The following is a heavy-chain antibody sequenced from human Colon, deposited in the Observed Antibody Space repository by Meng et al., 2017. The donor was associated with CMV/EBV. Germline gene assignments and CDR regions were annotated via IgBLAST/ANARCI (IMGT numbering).Heavy chain of an antibody. CDR3: ASQRESSNNYFYK. CDR2: ISTGSTYT. J-gene: IGHJ4*02. Sequence: QVQLVESGGGXVKPGGSLRLLCAASGFIFSEYHMNWIRLAPGKGLEWVSYISTGSTYTNYADSVKGRFAISRDNAKNSLYLQMNSLRAEDTAVYYCASQRESSNNYFYKWGQGTLVTVSS. V-gene: IGHV3-11*05. D-gene: IGHD2-2*01. CDR1: GFIFSEYH.